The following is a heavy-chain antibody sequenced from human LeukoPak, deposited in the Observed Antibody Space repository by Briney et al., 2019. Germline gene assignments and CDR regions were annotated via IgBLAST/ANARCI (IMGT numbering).Heavy chain of an antibody. D-gene: IGHD3-16*02. CDR2: IYYSGST. V-gene: IGHV4-39*02. J-gene: IGHJ3*02. CDR1: GGSISSNTYS. Sequence: PSETLSLTCTVSGGSISSNTYSWGWIRQPPGKGLEWIGSIYYSGSTYYNPSLNSRVTISVATSKNQFSLKLSSVTAADTAVYYCARDGASIYHDAFDIWGQGTMVTVSS. CDR3: ARDGASIYHDAFDI.